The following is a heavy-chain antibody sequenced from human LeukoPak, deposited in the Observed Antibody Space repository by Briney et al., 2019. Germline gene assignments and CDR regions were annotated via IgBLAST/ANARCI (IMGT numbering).Heavy chain of an antibody. V-gene: IGHV3-43*02. CDR3: AKAYGWSYDY. J-gene: IGHJ4*02. Sequence: GGSLRLSCAASGFTFDDYAMHWVRQAPGKGLEWVSGISWNSGSTYYADSVKGRFTISRDNSKNSLYLQMNSLRTEDTALYYCAKAYGWSYDYWGQGTLVTVSS. D-gene: IGHD6-19*01. CDR2: ISWNSGST. CDR1: GFTFDDYA.